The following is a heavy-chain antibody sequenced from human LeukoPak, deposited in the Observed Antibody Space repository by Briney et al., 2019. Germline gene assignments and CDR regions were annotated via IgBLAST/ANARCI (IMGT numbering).Heavy chain of an antibody. Sequence: SETLSLTCAVYGGSFIGYDWTWIRQPPGKGLEWIGEINHSDGTNYNPSLKSRVTISVDTSNNQFSLKLSSVTAADTAVYYCASLARGGNWFDPWGQGTLVTVSS. CDR1: GGSFIGYD. J-gene: IGHJ5*02. CDR3: ASLARGGNWFDP. D-gene: IGHD6-6*01. CDR2: INHSDGT. V-gene: IGHV4-34*01.